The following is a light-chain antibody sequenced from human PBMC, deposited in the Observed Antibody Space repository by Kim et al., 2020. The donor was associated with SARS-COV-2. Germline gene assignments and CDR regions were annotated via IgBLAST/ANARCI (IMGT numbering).Light chain of an antibody. V-gene: IGKV2-30*01. J-gene: IGKJ2*01. CDR1: LSLVYNDGNTY. CDR2: KVS. Sequence: PASISCRSSLSLVYNDGNTYLSWFQQRPGQSPRRLIYKVSNRDSGVPDRCSGSGSGTDFTLKITRVEAEDVGIYYCMQGTRAPPNTFGQGTKLEI. CDR3: MQGTRAPPNT.